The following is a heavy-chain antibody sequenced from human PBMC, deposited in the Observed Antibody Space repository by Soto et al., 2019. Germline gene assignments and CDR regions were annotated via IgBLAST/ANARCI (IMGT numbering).Heavy chain of an antibody. CDR3: ARTFSGGSCYPRGGFDY. J-gene: IGHJ4*02. Sequence: QVQLQESGPGLVKPSETLSLTCTVSGGSISSYYWSCVRQPPGKGLEWVGYIYYSGSTNYNPSLKSRVTISVGTSKNQFSLKLSSVTAADTAVYYCARTFSGGSCYPRGGFDYWGQGTLVTVSS. CDR1: GGSISSYY. CDR2: IYYSGST. V-gene: IGHV4-59*01. D-gene: IGHD2-15*01.